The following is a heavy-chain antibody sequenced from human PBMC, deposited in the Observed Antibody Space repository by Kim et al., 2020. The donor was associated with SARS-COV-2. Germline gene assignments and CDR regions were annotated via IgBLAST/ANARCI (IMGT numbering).Heavy chain of an antibody. J-gene: IGHJ6*03. CDR2: MNPNSGNT. CDR3: ARGLGSTMIFSQISYMDV. V-gene: IGHV1-8*01. Sequence: ASVKVSCKASGYTFTSYDINWVRQATGQGLEWMGWMNPNSGNTGYAQKFQGRVTMTRNTSISTAYMELSSLRSEDTAVYYCARGLGSTMIFSQISYMDVGGKETADTVSS. D-gene: IGHD3-22*01. CDR1: GYTFTSYD.